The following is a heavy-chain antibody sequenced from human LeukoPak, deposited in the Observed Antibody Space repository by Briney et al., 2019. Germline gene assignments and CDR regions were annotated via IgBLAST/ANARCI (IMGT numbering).Heavy chain of an antibody. CDR2: INHSGST. V-gene: IGHV4-34*01. D-gene: IGHD3-10*01. CDR1: GGSFSGYY. Sequence: SETLSLTCAVYGGSFSGYYWSWIRQPPGKGLEWIGEINHSGSTNYNPSLKSRVTISVDTSENQFSLKLSSVTAADTAVYYCARAPPGTGYYGSGSYRKSRAYYFDYWGQGTLVTVSS. J-gene: IGHJ4*02. CDR3: ARAPPGTGYYGSGSYRKSRAYYFDY.